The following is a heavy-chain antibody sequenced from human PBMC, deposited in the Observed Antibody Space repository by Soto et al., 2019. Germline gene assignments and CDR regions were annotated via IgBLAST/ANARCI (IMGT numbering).Heavy chain of an antibody. J-gene: IGHJ3*02. CDR3: ARFSISRYASFDS. CDR2: ISGGGGST. CDR1: GFNFRSHA. V-gene: IGHV3-23*01. Sequence: EVQLLESGGGLLQPGGSLRLSCAAAGFNFRSHAMSWFRQAPGKGLVWVSAISGGGGSTYYADSVKGGFTISRDHSKNTLHRQMNILRAYDTAVYYCARFSISRYASFDSWGQGKMVTVSS. D-gene: IGHD6-13*01.